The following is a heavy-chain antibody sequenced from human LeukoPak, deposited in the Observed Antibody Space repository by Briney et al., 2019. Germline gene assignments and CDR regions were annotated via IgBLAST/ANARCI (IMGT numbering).Heavy chain of an antibody. Sequence: GGSLRLSCASSGFTFSSYWMHWVRQAPGKGLVWVSRINSDGSGTTYADSVKGRFTISRDNARNTLYLQMNSLRAEDTAVYYCARALTWGLYYFDYWGQGTLVTVSS. CDR2: INSDGSGT. D-gene: IGHD3-16*01. CDR1: GFTFSSYW. J-gene: IGHJ4*02. V-gene: IGHV3-74*01. CDR3: ARALTWGLYYFDY.